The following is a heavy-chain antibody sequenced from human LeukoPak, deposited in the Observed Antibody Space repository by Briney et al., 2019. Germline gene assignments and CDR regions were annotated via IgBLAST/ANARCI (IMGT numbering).Heavy chain of an antibody. V-gene: IGHV3-48*01. CDR2: ISSSSSTI. CDR3: ARASFITMVRGAITLDAFDI. D-gene: IGHD3-10*01. Sequence: GGSLRLSCAASGFTFSSYSMNWVRQAPGKGLEWVSYISSSSSTIYYADSVKGRFTISRDNSKNTLYLQMNSLRAEDTAVYYCARASFITMVRGAITLDAFDIWGQGTMVTVSS. J-gene: IGHJ3*02. CDR1: GFTFSSYS.